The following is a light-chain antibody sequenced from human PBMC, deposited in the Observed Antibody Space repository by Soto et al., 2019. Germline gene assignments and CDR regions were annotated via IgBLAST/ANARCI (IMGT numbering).Light chain of an antibody. CDR2: DNN. CDR1: SSNIGAVYD. CDR3: QSFDTSLSGFVV. V-gene: IGLV1-40*01. Sequence: QSVLTQPPSMSGAPGQRVTISCTGSSSNIGAVYDVHWYQQHPGTTPKLLIFDNNNRPSGVPDRFSGSKSDTSASLAITGLHDEDEADYYCQSFDTSLSGFVVFGGGTKLTVL. J-gene: IGLJ2*01.